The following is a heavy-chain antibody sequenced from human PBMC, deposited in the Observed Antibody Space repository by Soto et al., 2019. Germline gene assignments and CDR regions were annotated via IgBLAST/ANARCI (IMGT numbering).Heavy chain of an antibody. J-gene: IGHJ6*02. V-gene: IGHV4-39*01. Sequence: PSETLSLTCTVSGGSISSSSYYWGWIRQPPGKGLEWIGSIYYSGSTYYNPSLKSRVTISVDTSKNQFSLKLSSVTAADTAVYYCATPAPSSSSQGDGYYYYGMDVWGQGTTVTGSS. CDR2: IYYSGST. CDR1: GGSISSSSYY. CDR3: ATPAPSSSSQGDGYYYYGMDV. D-gene: IGHD6-6*01.